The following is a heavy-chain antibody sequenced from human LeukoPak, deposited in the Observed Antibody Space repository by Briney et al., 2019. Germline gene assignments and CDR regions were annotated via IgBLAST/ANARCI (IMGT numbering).Heavy chain of an antibody. CDR2: IYTSGST. D-gene: IGHD3-9*01. J-gene: IGHJ4*02. V-gene: IGHV4-4*07. Sequence: SETLSLTCTVSGGSISSYYWSWIRQPAGKGLEWIGRIYTSGSTNYNPSLKSRVTMSVDTSKNQFSLKLSSVTAADTAAYYCARDTKFDILTGYYTPHFDYWGQGTLVTVSS. CDR1: GGSISSYY. CDR3: ARDTKFDILTGYYTPHFDY.